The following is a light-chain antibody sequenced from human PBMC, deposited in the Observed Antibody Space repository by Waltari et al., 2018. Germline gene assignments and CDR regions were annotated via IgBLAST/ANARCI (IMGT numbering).Light chain of an antibody. V-gene: IGKV3-20*01. J-gene: IGKJ1*01. CDR1: QPIASNS. Sequence: ETMLTQSPGTLSLPPGQRATLSCRATQPIASNSLAWSQDKPGQAPRVLIYGASTRASGIPARFTGSGSEADFTLTINKLGPEDFAVYYCHQYVGSPWTFGQGTKVEIK. CDR3: HQYVGSPWT. CDR2: GAS.